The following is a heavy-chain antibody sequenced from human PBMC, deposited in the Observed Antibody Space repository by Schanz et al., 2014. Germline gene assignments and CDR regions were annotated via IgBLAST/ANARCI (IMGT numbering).Heavy chain of an antibody. D-gene: IGHD3-3*01. CDR2: IKQDESER. V-gene: IGHV3-7*01. Sequence: EVQLVESGGGLVQPGGSLRLSCAASGFTFSTYWMSWVRQAPGKGLEWVANIKQDESERSYVDSVKGRFTISRDNAKNSLYLQMNSVRVEDTAVYFCVKNGRELESFWGPGTLVTVSS. CDR3: VKNGRELESF. CDR1: GFTFSTYW. J-gene: IGHJ4*02.